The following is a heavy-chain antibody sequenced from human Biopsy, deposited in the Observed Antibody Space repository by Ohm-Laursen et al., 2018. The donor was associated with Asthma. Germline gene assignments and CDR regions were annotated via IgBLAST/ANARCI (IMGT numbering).Heavy chain of an antibody. CDR3: SREEPTSGWYQGSILR. Sequence: SLRLSCTASGFTFSSFGMHWVRPAPGKGLEWVACISYDGSNKYYADSVKGRSTISRDNSKNTLYLQMNSLRAEDTAVYYCSREEPTSGWYQGSILRWGQGTLVTVSS. CDR1: GFTFSSFG. CDR2: ISYDGSNK. V-gene: IGHV3-30*03. J-gene: IGHJ4*02. D-gene: IGHD6-19*01.